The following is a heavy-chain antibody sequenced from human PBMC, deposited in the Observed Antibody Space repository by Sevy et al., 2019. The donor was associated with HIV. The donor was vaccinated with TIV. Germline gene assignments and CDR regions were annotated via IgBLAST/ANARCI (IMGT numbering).Heavy chain of an antibody. Sequence: SETLSLTCTVSGGSISSYYWSWIRQPPGKGLEWIGYIYYSGSTNYNPPLKSRVTISVDTSKNQFSLKLSSVTAADTAVYYCARAIIPWRTMVRGVTFDYWGQGTLVTVSS. CDR3: ARAIIPWRTMVRGVTFDY. V-gene: IGHV4-59*01. J-gene: IGHJ4*02. CDR2: IYYSGST. D-gene: IGHD3-10*01. CDR1: GGSISSYY.